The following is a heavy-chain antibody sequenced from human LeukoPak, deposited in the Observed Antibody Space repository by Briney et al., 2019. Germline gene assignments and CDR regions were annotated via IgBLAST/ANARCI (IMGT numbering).Heavy chain of an antibody. V-gene: IGHV1-69*05. CDR3: ASLITGTTY. D-gene: IGHD1-7*01. CDR2: IIPIFGTA. Sequence: SVKVSCKASGGTFSSYAISWVRQAPGQGLEWVGGIIPIFGTANYAQKFQVRVTITTDESTSTAYMELSSLRSEDTAVYYCASLITGTTYWGQGTLVTVSS. J-gene: IGHJ4*02. CDR1: GGTFSSYA.